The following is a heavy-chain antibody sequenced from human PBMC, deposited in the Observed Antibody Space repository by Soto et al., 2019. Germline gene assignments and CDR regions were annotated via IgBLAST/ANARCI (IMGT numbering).Heavy chain of an antibody. CDR2: IYYSGST. D-gene: IGHD2-15*01. Sequence: SETLSLTCTVSGGSVSSGSYYWSWIRQSPGKGLEWIGYIYYSGSTNYNPSLKSRVTISVDTSKNQFSLKLSSVTAADTAVYYCARARNCSGGSCYSGGYWFDPWGQGTLVTVSS. J-gene: IGHJ5*02. CDR1: GGSVSSGSYY. V-gene: IGHV4-61*01. CDR3: ARARNCSGGSCYSGGYWFDP.